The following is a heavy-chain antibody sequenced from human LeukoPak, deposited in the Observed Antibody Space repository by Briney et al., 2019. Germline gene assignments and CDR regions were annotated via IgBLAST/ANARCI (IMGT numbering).Heavy chain of an antibody. CDR1: GYDFRSYW. CDR2: IYPGDSDT. J-gene: IGHJ4*02. CDR3: ASPLSGYSFD. D-gene: IGHD2-15*01. V-gene: IGHV5-51*01. Sequence: GESLKISCKTSGYDFRSYWSGWVRQMPGKGREWMGVIYPGDSDTKYSPSFQGQVTISADKSITTAYLQWSSLKAADTAMYYCASPLSGYSFDWGQGTLVTVSA.